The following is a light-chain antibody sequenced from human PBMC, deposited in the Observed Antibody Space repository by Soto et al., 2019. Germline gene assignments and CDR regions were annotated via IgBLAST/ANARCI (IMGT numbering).Light chain of an antibody. CDR2: GAS. CDR3: QQYNNPHT. Sequence: EIVMTQSPATLSVSPGERATLSCRASQSVSSNLAWYQQKPGQAPRLLIYGASTRATGIPARFSGSGSGTEFTLTISSLQSEDFAVYYCQQYNNPHTCGQGTKLEIK. J-gene: IGKJ2*01. V-gene: IGKV3-15*01. CDR1: QSVSSN.